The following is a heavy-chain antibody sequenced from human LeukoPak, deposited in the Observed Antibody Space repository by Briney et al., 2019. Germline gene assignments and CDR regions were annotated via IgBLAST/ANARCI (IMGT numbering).Heavy chain of an antibody. V-gene: IGHV3-23*01. Sequence: GGSLRLSCAASGFTFSSYAMSLVRQAPGKGLEWVSAISGSGGSTYYADSVKGRFTISRDNSKNTLYLQMNSLRAEDTAVYYCARQSLAYCGGDCYSTSGNWFDPWGQGTLVTVSS. CDR2: ISGSGGST. D-gene: IGHD2-21*02. J-gene: IGHJ5*02. CDR3: ARQSLAYCGGDCYSTSGNWFDP. CDR1: GFTFSSYA.